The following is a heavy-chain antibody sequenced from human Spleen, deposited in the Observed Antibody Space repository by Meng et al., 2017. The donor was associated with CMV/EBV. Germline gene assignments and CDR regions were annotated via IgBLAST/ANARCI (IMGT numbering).Heavy chain of an antibody. Sequence: SETLSLTCTVSGGSVSSGSYYWSWIRQPPGKGLEWIGYIYYSGSTNYNTSLKSRVTISVDTSKNQFSLKLNSVTAADTAVYYCARGRTIEARGYYYYYGMDVWGQGTTVTVSS. V-gene: IGHV4-61*01. D-gene: IGHD1-1*01. CDR3: ARGRTIEARGYYYYYGMDV. J-gene: IGHJ6*02. CDR1: GGSVSSGSYY. CDR2: IYYSGST.